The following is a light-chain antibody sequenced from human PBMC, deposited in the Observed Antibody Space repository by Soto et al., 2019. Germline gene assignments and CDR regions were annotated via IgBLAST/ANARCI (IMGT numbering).Light chain of an antibody. CDR3: QKYDSAPLT. J-gene: IGKJ4*01. CDR1: QGFSNS. CDR2: GAS. V-gene: IGKV1-27*01. Sequence: DIPMTQSPSSLTASVGDRVTISCRASQGFSNSLAWYQQKPGKVPTLLIYGASILQSGVPSRFSGSGSRTEFTLTISSLQPEDVATYYCQKYDSAPLTFGGGTKVEIK.